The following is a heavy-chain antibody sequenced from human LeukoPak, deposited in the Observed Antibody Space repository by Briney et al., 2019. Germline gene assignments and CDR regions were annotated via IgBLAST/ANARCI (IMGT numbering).Heavy chain of an antibody. CDR2: FDPEDGET. CDR1: GYTLTELS. Sequence: ASVKVSCKVSGYTLTELSMHWVRQAPGKGLEWMGGFDPEDGETIYAQKFQGRVTMTEDTSTDTAYMELSSLRSEDTAVYYCATQGYSSSWYYFDYWGQGTLVTVYS. CDR3: ATQGYSSSWYYFDY. D-gene: IGHD6-13*01. V-gene: IGHV1-24*01. J-gene: IGHJ4*02.